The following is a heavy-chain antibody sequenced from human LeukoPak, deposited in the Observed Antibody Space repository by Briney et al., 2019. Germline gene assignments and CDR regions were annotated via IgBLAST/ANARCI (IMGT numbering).Heavy chain of an antibody. CDR2: ISSSSSTI. D-gene: IGHD6-13*01. J-gene: IGHJ6*03. CDR3: ARDPSSWYYYYMDV. V-gene: IGHV3-48*01. CDR1: GFTFSSYS. Sequence: PGGSLRLSCAASGFTFSSYSMNWVRQAPGKGLEWVSYISSSSSTIYYADSVKGRFTFSRDNAKNSLYLQMNSLRAEDTAVYYCARDPSSWYYYYMDVWGKGTTVTVSS.